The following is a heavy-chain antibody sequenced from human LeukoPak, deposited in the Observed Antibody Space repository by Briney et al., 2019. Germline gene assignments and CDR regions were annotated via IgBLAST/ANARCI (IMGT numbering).Heavy chain of an antibody. CDR3: ARDIGRSGYFHPLRSAAYYFDY. J-gene: IGHJ4*02. D-gene: IGHD3-22*01. CDR2: ISSSGSTI. V-gene: IGHV3-11*01. CDR1: GFTFSDYY. Sequence: PGGSLRLSCAASGFTFSDYYMSWIRQAPGKGLEWVSYISSSGSTIYYADSVKGRFTISRDNAKNSLYLQMNSLRAEDTAVYYCARDIGRSGYFHPLRSAAYYFDYWGQGTLVTVSS.